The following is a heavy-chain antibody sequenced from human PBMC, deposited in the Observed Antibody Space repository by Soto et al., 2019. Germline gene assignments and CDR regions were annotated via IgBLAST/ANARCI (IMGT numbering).Heavy chain of an antibody. Sequence: QITLKESRPTLAKPTQTLTLTCTFSGFSLNSNGEAVGWIRQPPGKALEWLALIYWDDDKRYSPFLHSRLTITKDHSKNQVVLMVTNVDPVDTATYLCVHSGDGGTAWYLDYWGQGTLVTVSS. CDR2: IYWDDDK. D-gene: IGHD3-16*01. CDR3: VHSGDGGTAWYLDY. J-gene: IGHJ4*02. CDR1: GFSLNSNGEA. V-gene: IGHV2-5*02.